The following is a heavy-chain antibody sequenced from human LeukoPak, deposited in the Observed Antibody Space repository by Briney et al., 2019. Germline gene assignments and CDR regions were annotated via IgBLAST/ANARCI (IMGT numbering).Heavy chain of an antibody. J-gene: IGHJ6*03. CDR3: ARVIYWNYPVDYYYYMDV. Sequence: SVKVSCKASGGTFSSYAISWVRQAPGQGLGWMGGIIPIFGTANYAQKFQGRVTITTDESTSTAYMELSSLRSEDTAVYYCARVIYWNYPVDYYYYMDVWGKGTTVTVSS. D-gene: IGHD1-7*01. V-gene: IGHV1-69*05. CDR2: IIPIFGTA. CDR1: GGTFSSYA.